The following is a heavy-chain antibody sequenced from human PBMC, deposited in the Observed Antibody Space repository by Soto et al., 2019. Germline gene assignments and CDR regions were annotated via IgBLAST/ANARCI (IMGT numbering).Heavy chain of an antibody. CDR1: GGAFSSTNYY. CDR3: ARRVPAAAASYYYGMDV. J-gene: IGHJ6*02. V-gene: IGHV4-39*01. D-gene: IGHD6-13*01. Sequence: PSETLSLTRTVSGGAFSSTNYYWGWIRQPPGKGLEWTGSISYSGKIYYNPSLKSRVTISVDTSKNQFSLRLSSVTAADTAVYYCARRVPAAAASYYYGMDVWGQGTTVT. CDR2: ISYSGKI.